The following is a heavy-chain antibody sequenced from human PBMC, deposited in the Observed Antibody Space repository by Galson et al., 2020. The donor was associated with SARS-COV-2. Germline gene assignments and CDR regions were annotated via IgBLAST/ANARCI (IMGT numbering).Heavy chain of an antibody. CDR3: ARDALTALGFYFDY. Sequence: GGSLRLSCAASDFTFATYAMSWVRQAPGKGLEWVSAIGPGGGTTHYADSVRGRFTISRDNSKNTLYLQMNSLRAEDTAVYYCARDALTALGFYFDYWGQGTLVTVSS. CDR1: DFTFATYA. J-gene: IGHJ4*02. V-gene: IGHV3-23*01. D-gene: IGHD7-27*01. CDR2: IGPGGGTT.